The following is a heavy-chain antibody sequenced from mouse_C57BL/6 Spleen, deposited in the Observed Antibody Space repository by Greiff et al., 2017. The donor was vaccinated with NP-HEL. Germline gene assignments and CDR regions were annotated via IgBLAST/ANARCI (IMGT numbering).Heavy chain of an antibody. CDR3: ARNWGTTAATGYYAMDY. CDR1: GFSLTSYG. J-gene: IGHJ4*01. V-gene: IGHV2-2*01. Sequence: QVQLQQSGPGLVQPSQSLSITCTVSGFSLTSYGVHWVRQSPGKGLEWLGVIWSGGSTDYNAAFISRLSISKDNSKSQVFFKMNSLQADDTAIYYCARNWGTTAATGYYAMDYWGQGTSVTVSS. D-gene: IGHD1-2*01. CDR2: IWSGGST.